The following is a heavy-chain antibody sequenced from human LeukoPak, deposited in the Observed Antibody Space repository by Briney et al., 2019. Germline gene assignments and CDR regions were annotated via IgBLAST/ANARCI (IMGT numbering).Heavy chain of an antibody. Sequence: PGGSLRLSCAASGFTFSNYGMHWVRQAPGKWLQWVAFISYDGSNKYYADSVKGRFTISRDNSKNTLYLQMNSLRAEDTAVYYCARDGDTVLTRGYYYYMDVWGKGTTVTVSS. CDR1: GFTFSNYG. J-gene: IGHJ6*03. D-gene: IGHD4-23*01. CDR3: ARDGDTVLTRGYYYYMDV. V-gene: IGHV3-30*03. CDR2: ISYDGSNK.